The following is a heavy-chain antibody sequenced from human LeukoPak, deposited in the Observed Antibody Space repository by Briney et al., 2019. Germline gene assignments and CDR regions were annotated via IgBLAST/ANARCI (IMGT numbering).Heavy chain of an antibody. J-gene: IGHJ3*02. D-gene: IGHD3/OR15-3a*01. V-gene: IGHV4-4*07. CDR2: IYSSGST. CDR1: GGSISSYY. Sequence: ASETLSLICTVSGGSISSYYWSWIRQPAGKALEWIGLIYSSGSTYYNPSLKSRVTTSVETSTTHFSLKLTSVTAADTAVYYCARRWTGENAFDIWGQGTMVTVSS. CDR3: ARRWTGENAFDI.